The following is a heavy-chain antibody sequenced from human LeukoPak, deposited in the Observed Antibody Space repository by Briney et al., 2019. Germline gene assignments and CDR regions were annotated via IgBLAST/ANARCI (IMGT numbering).Heavy chain of an antibody. Sequence: GGSLRLSCAASGFTFSSYAMHWVRQAPGKGLEWVAVISYDGSNKYYADSVKGRFTISRDNSKNTLYLQMNSLRAEDTAVYYCARDEVVGYNSHYYYGMDVWDQGTTVTVSS. CDR2: ISYDGSNK. CDR1: GFTFSSYA. J-gene: IGHJ6*02. D-gene: IGHD5-24*01. V-gene: IGHV3-30*04. CDR3: ARDEVVGYNSHYYYGMDV.